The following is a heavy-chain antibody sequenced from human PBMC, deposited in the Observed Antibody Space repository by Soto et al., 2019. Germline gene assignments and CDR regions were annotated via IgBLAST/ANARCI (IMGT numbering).Heavy chain of an antibody. V-gene: IGHV3-30-3*01. J-gene: IGHJ4*01. CDR3: ARDTSSYGSGSYYGEDY. CDR2: ISYDGSNK. CDR1: GFTFSSYA. Sequence: PGGSLRLSCAASGFTFSSYAMHWVRQAPGKGLEWVAVISYDGSNKYYADSVKGRFTLSRDNSKNTLYLQMNSLRAEDTAVYYCARDTSSYGSGSYYGEDYWGQGTLVTVSS. D-gene: IGHD3-10*01.